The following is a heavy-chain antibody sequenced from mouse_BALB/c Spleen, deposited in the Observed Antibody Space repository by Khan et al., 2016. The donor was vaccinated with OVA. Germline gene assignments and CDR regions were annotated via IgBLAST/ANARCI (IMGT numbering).Heavy chain of an antibody. CDR3: TRHCGYDGEFAY. V-gene: IGHV5-6-2*01. CDR1: GFTFVSYY. D-gene: IGHD2-2*01. CDR2: IKNNGKSI. Sequence: EVQLVQSGGGLVKLGGSLKLSCAASGFTFVSYYMSWVRQTPEQRLELVAAIKNNGKSIYYTDTVKGRFTISRDNTKNTLYMQMSSLKSEDTALYYCTRHCGYDGEFAYWGQGTLLTVSA. J-gene: IGHJ3*01.